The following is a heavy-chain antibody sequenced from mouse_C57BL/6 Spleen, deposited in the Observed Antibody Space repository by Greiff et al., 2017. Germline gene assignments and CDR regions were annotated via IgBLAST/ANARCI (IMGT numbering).Heavy chain of an antibody. V-gene: IGHV1-42*01. CDR3: AKRGDGYDEYYYAMDY. CDR2: INPSTGGT. J-gene: IGHJ4*01. CDR1: GYSFTGYY. Sequence: VQLQQSGPELVKPGASVKISCKASGYSFTGYYMNWVKQSPEKSLEWIGEINPSTGGTTYNQKLKAKATLTVDKSSSTAYMQLKSLTSEDSEVYYCAKRGDGYDEYYYAMDYWGQGTSVTVSS. D-gene: IGHD2-2*01.